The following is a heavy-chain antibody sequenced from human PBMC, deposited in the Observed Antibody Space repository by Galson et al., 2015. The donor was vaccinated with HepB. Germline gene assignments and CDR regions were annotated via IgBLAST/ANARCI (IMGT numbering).Heavy chain of an antibody. CDR2: INPSGGST. CDR3: ARDPGASALLYYYYMDV. V-gene: IGHV1-46*01. J-gene: IGHJ6*03. D-gene: IGHD1-26*01. Sequence: SVKVSCKASGYTFTSYYMHWVRQAPGQGLEWMGIINPSGGSTSYAQKFQGRVTMTRDTSTSTVYMELSSLRSEDTAVYYCARDPGASALLYYYYMDVWGKGTTVTVSS. CDR1: GYTFTSYY.